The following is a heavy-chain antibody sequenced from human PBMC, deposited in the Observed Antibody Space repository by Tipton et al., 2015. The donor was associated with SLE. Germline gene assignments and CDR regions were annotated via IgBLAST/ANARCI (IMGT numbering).Heavy chain of an antibody. D-gene: IGHD3-16*02. CDR3: ARVQGIWGSYRYVFDY. J-gene: IGHJ4*02. CDR2: IYTSGST. V-gene: IGHV4-4*08. CDR1: GGSISSYY. Sequence: TLSLTCTVSGGSISSYYWSWIRQPPGKGLEWIGYIYTSGSTNYNPSLKSRVTISVDTSKNQFSLKLSSETAADTAVYYCARVQGIWGSYRYVFDYWGQGTLVTVSS.